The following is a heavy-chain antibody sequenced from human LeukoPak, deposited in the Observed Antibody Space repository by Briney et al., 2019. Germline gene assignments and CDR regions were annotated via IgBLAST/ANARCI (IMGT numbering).Heavy chain of an antibody. J-gene: IGHJ4*02. V-gene: IGHV1-2*02. CDR1: GYTFTGYY. Sequence: ASVKVSCKASGYTFTGYYVHWVRQAPGQGLEWMGWINPNSGGTNYAQKFQGRVTMTRDTSISTAYMELSRLISHDTAVDCWARDLGHITMIVNDYWGQGTLVTVSS. D-gene: IGHD3-22*01. CDR2: INPNSGGT. CDR3: ARDLGHITMIVNDY.